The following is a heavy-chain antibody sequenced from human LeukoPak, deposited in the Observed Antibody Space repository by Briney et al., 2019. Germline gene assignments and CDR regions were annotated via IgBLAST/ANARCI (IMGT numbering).Heavy chain of an antibody. V-gene: IGHV4-34*01. Sequence: SETLSLTCAVYGGSFSGYYWSWIRQPPGKGLEWIGEINHSGSTNYNPSLKSRVTISVDTSKNQFSLKLSSVTAADTAVYYCARGRSIKYSGYVRTLYYFDYWGQGTLVTVSS. CDR1: GGSFSGYY. CDR3: ARGRSIKYSGYVRTLYYFDY. D-gene: IGHD5-12*01. J-gene: IGHJ4*02. CDR2: INHSGST.